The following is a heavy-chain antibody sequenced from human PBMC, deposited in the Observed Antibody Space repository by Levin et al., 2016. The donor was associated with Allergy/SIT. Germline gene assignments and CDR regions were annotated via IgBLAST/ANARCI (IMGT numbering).Heavy chain of an antibody. J-gene: IGHJ3*02. CDR2: INPNSGGT. CDR1: GYTFTGYY. V-gene: IGHV1-2*02. D-gene: IGHD2-2*01. CDR3: ARDIRDIVVVPAERTLDAFDI. Sequence: ASVKVSCKASGYTFTGYYMHWVRQAPGQGLEWMGWINPNSGGTNYAQKFQGRVTMTRDTSISTAYMELSRLRSDDTAVYYCARDIRDIVVVPAERTLDAFDIWGQGTMVTVSS.